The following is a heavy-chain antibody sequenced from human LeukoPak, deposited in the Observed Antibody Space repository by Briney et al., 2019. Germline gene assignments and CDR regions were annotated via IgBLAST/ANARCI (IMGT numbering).Heavy chain of an antibody. Sequence: GGSLRLPCAASGFIFSDYWMSWVRQAPGKGLEWVANINQAGSEKTYVDSVKGRFTISRDSAENSLYLQTSSLRAEDTAVYYCARVRGGYYFDYWGQGTLVTVSS. CDR3: ARVRGGYYFDY. J-gene: IGHJ4*02. CDR1: GFIFSDYW. CDR2: INQAGSEK. D-gene: IGHD5-24*01. V-gene: IGHV3-7*04.